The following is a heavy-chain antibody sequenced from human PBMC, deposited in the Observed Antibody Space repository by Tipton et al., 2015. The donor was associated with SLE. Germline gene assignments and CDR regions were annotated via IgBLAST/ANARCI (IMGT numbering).Heavy chain of an antibody. CDR3: AREKGDAYPNLVAFDI. J-gene: IGHJ3*02. Sequence: TLSLTCTVSGGSISNYYWSWIRQPAGKGLEWIGRIYTTGSTHYNPSLKSRVTISVDTSKNQFSLKLSSVTAADTAVYYCAREKGDAYPNLVAFDIWGQGTMVTVSS. V-gene: IGHV4-4*07. D-gene: IGHD3-16*01. CDR1: GGSISNYY. CDR2: IYTTGST.